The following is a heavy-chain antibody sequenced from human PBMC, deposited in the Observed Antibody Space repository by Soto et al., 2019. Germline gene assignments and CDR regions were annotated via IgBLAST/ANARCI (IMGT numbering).Heavy chain of an antibody. CDR3: ARDSSGWYGFDY. CDR2: IYWDDDK. J-gene: IGHJ4*02. CDR1: GFSLRTSGVG. D-gene: IGHD6-19*01. Sequence: QITLKESGPTLVKPTQTLTLTCTFSGFSLRTSGVGVGWIRQPPGKALEWLALIYWDDDKRYSPSLKTRLTIHKDTSKNQVVLTMTNMDPMDTATYYCARDSSGWYGFDYWGQGTLVTVSS. V-gene: IGHV2-5*02.